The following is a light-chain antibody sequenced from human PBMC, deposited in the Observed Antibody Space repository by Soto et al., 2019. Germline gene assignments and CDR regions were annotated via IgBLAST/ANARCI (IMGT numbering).Light chain of an antibody. CDR2: ATS. J-gene: IGKJ4*01. CDR1: QGIAPY. Sequence: DVQMTQSPSSLSACVGDRVTITCRASQGIAPYLAWFQQKPGKVPKLLIYATSTLQSGVPSRFSGSGSGTDFTLTINSLQPEDVGTYYCQKYNSAPLTFGGGTKVDIK. CDR3: QKYNSAPLT. V-gene: IGKV1-27*01.